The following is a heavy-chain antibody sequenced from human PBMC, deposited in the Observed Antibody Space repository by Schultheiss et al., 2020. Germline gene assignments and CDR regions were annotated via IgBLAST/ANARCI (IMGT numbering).Heavy chain of an antibody. J-gene: IGHJ6*02. CDR3: ARDGNSSGWYVGYYYYGMDV. Sequence: SETLSLTCTVSGGSISSGGYYWSWIRQPPGKGLEWIGYIYYSGSTYYNPSLKSRVTISVDTSKNQFSLKLSSVTAADTAVYYCARDGNSSGWYVGYYYYGMDVWGQGTTVTVSS. CDR2: IYYSGST. D-gene: IGHD6-19*01. V-gene: IGHV4-61*08. CDR1: GGSISSGGYY.